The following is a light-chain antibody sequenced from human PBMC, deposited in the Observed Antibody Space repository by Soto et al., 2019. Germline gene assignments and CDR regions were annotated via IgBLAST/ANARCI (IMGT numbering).Light chain of an antibody. CDR1: SGHSSYA. Sequence: QLVLTQSPSASASLGASVKLTCTLSSGHSSYAIAWHQQQPEKGPRYLMKLNSDGSHSKGDGIPDRFSGSSSGAERYLTISSLQSEDEADYYCQTWATGIHVFGGGTQLTVL. CDR2: LNSDGSH. J-gene: IGLJ3*02. V-gene: IGLV4-69*01. CDR3: QTWATGIHV.